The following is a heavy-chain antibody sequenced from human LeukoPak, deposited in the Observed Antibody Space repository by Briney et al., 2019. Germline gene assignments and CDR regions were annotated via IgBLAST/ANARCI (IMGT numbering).Heavy chain of an antibody. Sequence: GGSLRLPCAASGFTFSSYGMSWVRQAPGKGLEWVSAISGSGGSTYYADSVKGRFTSSRDNSKNTLYLQMNRLRAEDTAVYYCAKDVSPELITMVRGVSGYFDYWGQGTLVTVSS. CDR2: ISGSGGST. CDR3: AKDVSPELITMVRGVSGYFDY. CDR1: GFTFSSYG. D-gene: IGHD3-10*01. J-gene: IGHJ4*02. V-gene: IGHV3-23*01.